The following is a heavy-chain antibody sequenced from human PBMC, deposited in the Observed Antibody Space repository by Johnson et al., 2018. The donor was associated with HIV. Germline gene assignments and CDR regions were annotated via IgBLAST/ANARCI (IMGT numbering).Heavy chain of an antibody. CDR2: IYSGGST. Sequence: VQLVESGGGLVQPGRSLRLSCAASGFIFDDYAMHWVRQAPGKGLEWVSVIYSGGSTYDADSVKGRFFLYSDNSQHTLYLQMNSLRAEDTAVYYCARACRDGYTCDVFDIWGQGTMVTVSS. CDR3: ARACRDGYTCDVFDI. D-gene: IGHD5-24*01. CDR1: GFIFDDYA. J-gene: IGHJ3*02. V-gene: IGHV3-66*01.